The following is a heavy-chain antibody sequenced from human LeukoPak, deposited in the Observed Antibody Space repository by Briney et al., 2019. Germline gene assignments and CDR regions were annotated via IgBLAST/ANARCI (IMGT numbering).Heavy chain of an antibody. D-gene: IGHD3-10*01. CDR2: ISSRDSII. J-gene: IGHJ4*02. Sequence: HGGSLRLSCAASGFTFSSYEMNWVRQAPGKGLEWVSYISSRDSIIYYADSVKDRFTISRDNAKNSLYLQMNSLRAEDTAVYYCASPPGGSGNYWGQGTLVTVSS. CDR3: ASPPGGSGNY. V-gene: IGHV3-48*03. CDR1: GFTFSSYE.